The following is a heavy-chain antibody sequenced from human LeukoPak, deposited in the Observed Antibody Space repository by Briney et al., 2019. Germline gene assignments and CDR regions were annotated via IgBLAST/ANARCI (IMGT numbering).Heavy chain of an antibody. Sequence: SETLSLTCTVSGGSISSYYWSWIRQPPGKGLEWIGYIYDSGSTNYNPSLKSRVTISVDTSKKQFSLKLISVTAADTAVYYCARRAQGWGSSPFDPWGQGTLVTVSS. CDR3: ARRAQGWGSSPFDP. CDR2: IYDSGST. CDR1: GGSISSYY. D-gene: IGHD2-2*01. V-gene: IGHV4-59*08. J-gene: IGHJ5*02.